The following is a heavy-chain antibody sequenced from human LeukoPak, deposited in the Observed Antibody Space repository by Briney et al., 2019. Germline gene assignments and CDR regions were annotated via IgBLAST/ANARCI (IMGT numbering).Heavy chain of an antibody. Sequence: GGSLRLSCAASGFTFSDYYMSWIRQAPGKGLEWVSYISSSGSTIYYADSVKGRFTISRDNAKNSLYLQMNSLRAEDTAVYYCAKDPSLIPSSPLDYWGQGTLVTVSS. D-gene: IGHD2-2*01. CDR3: AKDPSLIPSSPLDY. V-gene: IGHV3-11*01. J-gene: IGHJ4*02. CDR2: ISSSGSTI. CDR1: GFTFSDYY.